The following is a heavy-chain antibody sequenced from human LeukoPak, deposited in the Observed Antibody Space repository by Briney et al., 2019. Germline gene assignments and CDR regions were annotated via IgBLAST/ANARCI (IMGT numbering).Heavy chain of an antibody. V-gene: IGHV4-39*01. CDR3: ARLYYDSRGYYWFDP. J-gene: IGHJ5*02. CDR1: DGSISSSNYY. CDR2: VYYSGST. Sequence: SETLSLTCTVSDGSISSSNYYWGWIRQPPGRGLEWIGSVYYSGSTYSNPSLKSRVTVSVGTSRNQFSLRLYSVTAADTAVYYCARLYYDSRGYYWFDPWGQGTLVTVSS. D-gene: IGHD3-22*01.